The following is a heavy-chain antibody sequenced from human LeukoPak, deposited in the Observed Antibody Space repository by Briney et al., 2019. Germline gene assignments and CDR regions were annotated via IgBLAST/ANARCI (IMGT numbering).Heavy chain of an antibody. CDR2: ISGSGKTI. V-gene: IGHV3-48*01. D-gene: IGHD5-18*01. J-gene: IGHJ4*02. CDR1: GFTFSNYA. CDR3: ARDWDVDTAMVTVDY. Sequence: PGGSLRLSCAASGFTFSNYAMSWVRHAPGKGLEWVSYISGSGKTIYYADSVKGRFTISRDNTKNSLYLQMNSLGAEDTAVYYCARDWDVDTAMVTVDYWGQGTLVTVSS.